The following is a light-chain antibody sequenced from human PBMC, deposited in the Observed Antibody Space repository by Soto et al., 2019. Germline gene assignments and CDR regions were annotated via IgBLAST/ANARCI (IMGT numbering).Light chain of an antibody. CDR3: QKRGIWPPLFT. Sequence: EIVLTQSPDTLSLSPGERATLSCRASQSVGSNFAWYQQKPGQAPRLLIYEASKRATGIPARFSGSGSGTDFTLTISSLEPEDFAVYSCQKRGIWPPLFTFGPGTKVEIK. CDR1: QSVGSN. CDR2: EAS. V-gene: IGKV3-11*01. J-gene: IGKJ3*01.